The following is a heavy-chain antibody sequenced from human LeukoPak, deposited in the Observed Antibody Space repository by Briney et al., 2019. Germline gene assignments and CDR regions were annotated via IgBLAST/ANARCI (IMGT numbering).Heavy chain of an antibody. J-gene: IGHJ4*02. CDR3: ARDLRGTVVDGPIDY. CDR2: ISSSGSA. Sequence: SETLSLTCTVSGGSISSVTDYWSWIRQPAGKELEWIGRISSSGSANYNPSLKSRVTISVDTSKNQFSLKLSSVTAADTAVYYCARDLRGTVVDGPIDYWGQGTLVTVSS. D-gene: IGHD3-22*01. V-gene: IGHV4-61*02. CDR1: GGSISSVTDY.